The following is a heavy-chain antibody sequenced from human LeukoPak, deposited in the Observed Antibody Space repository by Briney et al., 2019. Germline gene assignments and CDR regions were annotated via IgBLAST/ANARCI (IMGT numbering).Heavy chain of an antibody. Sequence: SGGSLRLSCAASGFTFSNFGMHCVRKAPGKGPEWVAIIWDHGRKTYYADSVKGRFTVSRDNSKNTLYLQMDSLRVEDTAIYYCARDDDAGGNAFDIWGQGTMVTVSS. J-gene: IGHJ3*02. CDR2: IWDHGRKT. V-gene: IGHV3-33*01. D-gene: IGHD1-1*01. CDR3: ARDDDAGGNAFDI. CDR1: GFTFSNFG.